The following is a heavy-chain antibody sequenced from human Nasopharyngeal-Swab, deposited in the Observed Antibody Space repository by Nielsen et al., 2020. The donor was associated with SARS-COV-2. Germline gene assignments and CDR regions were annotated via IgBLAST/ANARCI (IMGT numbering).Heavy chain of an antibody. V-gene: IGHV3-48*03. CDR3: AREVPHSGHDDAFDI. CDR1: GLGFSNYE. CDR2: ISTTTATI. Sequence: GESLKISCAASGLGFSNYEMNWVRQAPGKGLEWISYISTTTATIYYADSVKGRFTISRDNAKNSLYLQMNSLRAEDTAVYYCAREVPHSGHDDAFDIWGQGTMVTVSA. D-gene: IGHD1-26*01. J-gene: IGHJ3*02.